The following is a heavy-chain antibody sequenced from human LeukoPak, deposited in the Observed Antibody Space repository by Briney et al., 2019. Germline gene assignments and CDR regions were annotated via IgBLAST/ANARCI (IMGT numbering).Heavy chain of an antibody. V-gene: IGHV3-7*01. CDR3: ADPPSDF. J-gene: IGHJ4*02. CDR1: GCKFNTKW. CDR2: INQDGSAR. Sequence: GGSLRLSCTASGCKFNTKWMTWVRQAPGKGLEWVANINQDGSARYHGDSVKGRFTISRDNVKNSLFLEMTSLRPEDTAVYYCADPPSDFWGQGTLVAVSS.